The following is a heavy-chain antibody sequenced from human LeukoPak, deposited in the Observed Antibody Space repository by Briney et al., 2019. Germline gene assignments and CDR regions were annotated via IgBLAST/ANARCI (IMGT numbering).Heavy chain of an antibody. V-gene: IGHV3-53*01. CDR1: GFTVSSNY. Sequence: GGSLRLSCAASGFTVSSNYMSWVRQAPGKGPEWVSVIYSGGSTYYADSVKGRFTISRDNSKNTLYLQMNSLRAEDTAVYYCARDHGSYYYGMDVWGQGTTVTVSS. CDR2: IYSGGST. J-gene: IGHJ6*02. D-gene: IGHD1-1*01. CDR3: ARDHGSYYYGMDV.